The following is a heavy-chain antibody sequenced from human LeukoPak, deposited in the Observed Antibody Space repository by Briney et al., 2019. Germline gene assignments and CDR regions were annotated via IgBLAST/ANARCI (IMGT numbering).Heavy chain of an antibody. CDR1: GFTFDDYA. V-gene: IGHV3-9*01. CDR2: ISWNSGSI. CDR3: AKASGSGWINSVFDY. Sequence: HPGRSLRLSCAASGFTFDDYAMHWVRQAPGKGLEWVSGISWNSGSIGYADSVKGRFTISRDNAKNSLYLQMNSLRAEDTALYYCAKASGSGWINSVFDYWGQGTLVTVSS. J-gene: IGHJ4*02. D-gene: IGHD6-19*01.